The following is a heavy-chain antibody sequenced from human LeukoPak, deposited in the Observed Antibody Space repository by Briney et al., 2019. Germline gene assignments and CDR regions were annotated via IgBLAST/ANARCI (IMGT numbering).Heavy chain of an antibody. D-gene: IGHD4-17*01. CDR2: ISSSSSYI. CDR3: ARDHYYGDHAPEYFQH. Sequence: PSETLSLTCTVSGGSISSSSYYWGWIRQAPGKGLEWVSSISSSSSYIYYADSVKGRFTISRDNAKNSLYLQMNSLRAEDTAVYYCARDHYYGDHAPEYFQHWGQGTLVTVSS. V-gene: IGHV3-21*01. CDR1: GGSISSSS. J-gene: IGHJ1*01.